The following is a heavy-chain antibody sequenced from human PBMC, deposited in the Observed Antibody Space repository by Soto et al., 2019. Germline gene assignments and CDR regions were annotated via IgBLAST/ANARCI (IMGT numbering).Heavy chain of an antibody. CDR2: ISYDGSNK. Sequence: GGSLRLSCAASGFTFSSYGMHWVRQAPGKGLEWVAVISYDGSNKYYADSVKGRFTISRDNSKNTLYLQMNSLRAEDTAVYYCAIEALTTSRGSGNYDYWGQGTLVTVSS. V-gene: IGHV3-30*03. J-gene: IGHJ4*02. CDR1: GFTFSSYG. CDR3: AIEALTTSRGSGNYDY. D-gene: IGHD3-9*01.